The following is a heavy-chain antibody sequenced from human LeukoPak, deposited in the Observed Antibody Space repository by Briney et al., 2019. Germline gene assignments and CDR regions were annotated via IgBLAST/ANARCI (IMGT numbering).Heavy chain of an antibody. Sequence: GGSLRLSCVASGFTFNSYAMYWVRQAPGKGLEWISGIFGSGGSAHYADSVKGRFTISRDNSKNTVYLQLDSLRVEDTAVYYCGKTTVGYSSGRYPGWPVDYWGQGTLVTVSS. CDR3: GKTTVGYSSGRYPGWPVDY. CDR1: GFTFNSYA. J-gene: IGHJ4*02. V-gene: IGHV3-23*01. D-gene: IGHD2-15*01. CDR2: IFGSGGSA.